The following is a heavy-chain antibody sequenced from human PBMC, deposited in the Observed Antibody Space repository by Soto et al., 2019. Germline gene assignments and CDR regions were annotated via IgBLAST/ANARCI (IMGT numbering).Heavy chain of an antibody. CDR1: GFSFGSYAL. V-gene: IGHV4-59*08. CDR3: ARKAYYASGRINLFDS. D-gene: IGHD3-10*01. Sequence: GSLRLSCAASGFSFGSYALSWVRQAPGKGLEWIGFIHYSGSSYYNPSLKSRVTISVDTSKNQFSLRLTAVTAADTAMYYCARKAYYASGRINLFDSWGQGTLVTVSS. CDR2: IHYSGSS. J-gene: IGHJ4*02.